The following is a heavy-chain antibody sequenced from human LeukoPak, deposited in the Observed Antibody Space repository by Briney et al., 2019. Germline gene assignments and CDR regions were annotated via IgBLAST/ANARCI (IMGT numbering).Heavy chain of an antibody. CDR1: GYTFTGYY. V-gene: IGHV1-2*02. J-gene: IGHJ4*02. Sequence: ASVKVSCKASGYTFTGYYMHWVRQAPGQGLEWMGWINPNSGGTNYAQKFQGRVTMTRDTSISTAYMELSRLRSDDTAVYYCATEYSSSSALFDYWGQGTLVTVSS. CDR3: ATEYSSSSALFDY. CDR2: INPNSGGT. D-gene: IGHD6-6*01.